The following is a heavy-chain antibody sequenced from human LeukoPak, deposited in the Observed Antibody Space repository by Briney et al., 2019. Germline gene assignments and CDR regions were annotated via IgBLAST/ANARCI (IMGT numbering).Heavy chain of an antibody. CDR1: GYTFSIYG. D-gene: IGHD3-10*01. V-gene: IGHV1-18*01. Sequence: ASVKVSFKASGYTFSIYGISWVRQAPAQGLEWMGWITAYNGNTNYRQKLQGRVTMTTDTSTSTAYMDLRSLRSDDTAIYYCARDSPDGSGTYYNDSPDYWGQGTLVTVSS. CDR2: ITAYNGNT. CDR3: ARDSPDGSGTYYNDSPDY. J-gene: IGHJ4*02.